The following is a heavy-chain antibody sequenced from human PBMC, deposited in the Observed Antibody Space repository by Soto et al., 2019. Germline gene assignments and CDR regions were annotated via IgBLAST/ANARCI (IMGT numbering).Heavy chain of an antibody. J-gene: IGHJ4*02. Sequence: QVQLVESGGGVVQPGRSLRLSCAASGFTFSSYGMHWVRQAPGKGLEWVAVIWYDGSNKYYADSVKGRFTISRDNSKNTLYLQMNRLRPEDTAVYYCARDMVATIPPWYYFDYWGQGTLVTVSS. CDR3: ARDMVATIPPWYYFDY. D-gene: IGHD5-12*01. CDR1: GFTFSSYG. CDR2: IWYDGSNK. V-gene: IGHV3-33*01.